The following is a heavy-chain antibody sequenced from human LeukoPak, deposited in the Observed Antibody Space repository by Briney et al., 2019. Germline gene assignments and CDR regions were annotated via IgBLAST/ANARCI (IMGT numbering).Heavy chain of an antibody. CDR3: ARGRTVVVPAARSKYFDY. D-gene: IGHD2-2*01. CDR1: GGSISNYH. CDR2: IHYSGST. V-gene: IGHV4-59*12. Sequence: SETLSLTCTVSGGSISNYHWSWIRQPPGKGLEWIGYIHYSGSTNYNPSLKSRVIISVDTSKNQFSLKLSSVTAADTAVYYCARGRTVVVPAARSKYFDYWGQGTLVTVSS. J-gene: IGHJ4*02.